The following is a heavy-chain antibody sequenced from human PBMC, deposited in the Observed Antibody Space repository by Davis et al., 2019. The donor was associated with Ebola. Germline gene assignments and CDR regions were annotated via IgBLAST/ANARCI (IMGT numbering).Heavy chain of an antibody. D-gene: IGHD6-19*01. CDR1: GYTFTDYY. V-gene: IGHV1-2*02. CDR3: ARAPAYSSAWLDY. J-gene: IGHJ4*02. Sequence: ASVKVSCKASGYTFTDYYVHWVRQAPGQGLEWMGWVNPKNGETNYAQKFQGRVSATRDTSVTTVYMELNRMSFNDTAVYYCARAPAYSSAWLDYWGQGTLVTVSS. CDR2: VNPKNGET.